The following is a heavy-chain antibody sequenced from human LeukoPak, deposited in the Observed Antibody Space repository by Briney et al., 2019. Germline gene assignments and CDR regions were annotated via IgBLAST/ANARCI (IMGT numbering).Heavy chain of an antibody. V-gene: IGHV3-66*01. Sequence: GGSLRLSCAASGFTVSSNYMSWVRQAPGKGLEWVSVIYSGGSTYYADSVKGRFTISRDNSKNTLYLQTNSLRAGDTAVYYCAREYSSGWYGNWFDPWGQGTLVAVSS. J-gene: IGHJ5*02. CDR3: AREYSSGWYGNWFDP. D-gene: IGHD6-19*01. CDR1: GFTVSSNY. CDR2: IYSGGST.